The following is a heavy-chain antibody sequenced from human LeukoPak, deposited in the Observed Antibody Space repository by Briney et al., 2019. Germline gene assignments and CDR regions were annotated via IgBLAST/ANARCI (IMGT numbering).Heavy chain of an antibody. CDR1: GFTFSYFG. CDR2: ISYDGSDK. V-gene: IGHV3-30*18. Sequence: PGRSLRLSCAASGFTFSYFGIHWVRQAPGKGLEWLAAISYDGSDKYYADSVKGRFTISRDNSKNTLYLQMNSLRAEDTAVYYCAKGPPPRIAAAGDYYFDYWGQGTLVTVSS. D-gene: IGHD6-13*01. CDR3: AKGPPPRIAAAGDYYFDY. J-gene: IGHJ4*02.